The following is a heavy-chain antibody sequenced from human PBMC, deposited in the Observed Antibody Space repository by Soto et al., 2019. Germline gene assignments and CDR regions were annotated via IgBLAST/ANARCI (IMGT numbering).Heavy chain of an antibody. V-gene: IGHV5-51*01. CDR2: IYPGDSDT. Sequence: PGESLKISCKGSGYSFTSYWIGWVRQMPGKGLEWMGIIYPGDSDTRYSPSFQGQVTISADKSISTAYLQWSSLKASDTAMYYCARAHYDFWSGYPGINWFDPWGQGALVTVSS. CDR1: GYSFTSYW. CDR3: ARAHYDFWSGYPGINWFDP. D-gene: IGHD3-3*01. J-gene: IGHJ5*02.